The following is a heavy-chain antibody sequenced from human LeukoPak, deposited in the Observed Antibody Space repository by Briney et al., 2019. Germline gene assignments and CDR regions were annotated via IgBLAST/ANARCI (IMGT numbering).Heavy chain of an antibody. CDR3: TTSMMTFGGVIAH. CDR2: IKSKIDGGTT. CDR1: GFTFSSYA. Sequence: PGGSLRLSCAASGFTFSSYAMSWVRQAPGKGLEWVGRIKSKIDGGTTDYAAPVKGRFTISRDDSKNTLYLQMNSLKTEDTAVYYCTTSMMTFGGVIAHWGQGTLVTVSS. D-gene: IGHD3-16*01. J-gene: IGHJ5*02. V-gene: IGHV3-15*01.